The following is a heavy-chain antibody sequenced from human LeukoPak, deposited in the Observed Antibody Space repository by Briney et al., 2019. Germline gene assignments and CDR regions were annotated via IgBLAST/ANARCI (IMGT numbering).Heavy chain of an antibody. CDR2: IYHSGDT. D-gene: IGHD3-22*01. CDR3: ARDPYDSSGSDAFDI. V-gene: IGHV4-38-2*02. CDR1: GYSITSGYY. J-gene: IGHJ3*02. Sequence: SETLSLTCIVSGYSITSGYYWGWIRQPPGKGLEWIGSIYHSGDTYYNPSLKSRVTIAVDTYKNQLYLKMDSVTAADTAVYYCARDPYDSSGSDAFDIWGQGTMVTVSS.